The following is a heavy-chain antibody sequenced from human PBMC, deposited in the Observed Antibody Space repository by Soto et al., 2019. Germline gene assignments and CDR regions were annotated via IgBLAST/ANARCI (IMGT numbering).Heavy chain of an antibody. CDR3: ARGLDYYYYGMDV. V-gene: IGHV1-2*04. J-gene: IGHJ6*02. CDR2: INPNSGGT. CDR1: GYTFTGYY. Sequence: ASVKVSCKASGYTFTGYYMHWGRQAPGQGLEWMGWINPNSGGTNYAQKFQGWVTMTRDTSISTAYMELSRLRSDDTAVYYCARGLDYYYYGMDVWGQGTTVTVSS.